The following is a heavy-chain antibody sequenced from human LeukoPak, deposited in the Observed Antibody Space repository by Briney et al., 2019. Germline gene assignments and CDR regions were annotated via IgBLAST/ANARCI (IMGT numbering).Heavy chain of an antibody. CDR3: ARDYGDSSYYYYYYMDV. Sequence: GGSLRLSCAASGFTFSSYWMTWVRQAPGKGLEWVANIKQDGSEKYYVDSVKGRFTISRDNAKNSLYLQMNSLRAEDTAVYYCARDYGDSSYYYYYYMDVWGKGTTVTVSS. CDR1: GFTFSSYW. J-gene: IGHJ6*03. CDR2: IKQDGSEK. V-gene: IGHV3-7*01. D-gene: IGHD4-17*01.